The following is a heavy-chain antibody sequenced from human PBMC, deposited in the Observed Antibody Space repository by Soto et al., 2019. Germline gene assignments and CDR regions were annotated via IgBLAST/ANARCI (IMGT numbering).Heavy chain of an antibody. Sequence: LGESLKISCKGSGYSFTSYWISWVRQMPGKGLEWIGRFDPSDSYTNYSPSFQGHVTISADKSISTAYLQWSSLKASDTAMYYCAGTTSFYYDSSAGLLRRFVDYWGQGTLLTVSS. V-gene: IGHV5-10-1*01. CDR1: GYSFTSYW. J-gene: IGHJ4*02. D-gene: IGHD3-22*01. CDR3: AGTTSFYYDSSAGLLRRFVDY. CDR2: FDPSDSYT.